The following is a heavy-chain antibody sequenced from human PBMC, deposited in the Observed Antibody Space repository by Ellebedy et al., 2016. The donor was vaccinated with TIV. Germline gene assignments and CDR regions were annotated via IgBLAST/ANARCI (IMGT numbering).Heavy chain of an antibody. CDR1: GYTFTSYG. J-gene: IGHJ5*01. CDR2: ISAYNGNT. D-gene: IGHD3-16*01. V-gene: IGHV1-18*01. CDR3: ASGPAYNWNYS. Sequence: ASVKVSXXASGYTFTSYGISWVRQAPGQGLEWMGWISAYNGNTNYAQKLQGRVTMTTDTSTSTAYMELRSLRSDDTAVYYCASGPAYNWNYSWGQGTLVTVSS.